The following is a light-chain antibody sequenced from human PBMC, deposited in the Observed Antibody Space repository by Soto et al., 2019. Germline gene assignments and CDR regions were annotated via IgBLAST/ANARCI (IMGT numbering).Light chain of an antibody. J-gene: IGLJ1*01. CDR3: VSFAGGTYV. V-gene: IGLV2-8*01. CDR1: SSDVGGYIF. Sequence: QSALAQPPFASGSPGQSVTISCTGTSSDVGGYIFVSWYQQHPGKVPKLIIYDVNKRPSGVPDRFSGSKYGNTASLTVSGLQAEDEGDYYCVSFAGGTYVFGTGTKSPS. CDR2: DVN.